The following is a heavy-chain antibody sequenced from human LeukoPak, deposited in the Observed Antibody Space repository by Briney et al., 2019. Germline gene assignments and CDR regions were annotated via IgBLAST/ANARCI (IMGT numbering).Heavy chain of an antibody. CDR1: GFTFSSYA. CDR2: IIPIFGTA. J-gene: IGHJ4*02. D-gene: IGHD2-2*01. Sequence: PGGSLRLSCAASGFTFSSYAISWVRQAPGQGLEWMGGIIPIFGTANYAQKFQGRVTITADKSTSTAYMELSSLRSEDTAVYYCASGSTSSAFDYWGQGTLVTVSS. V-gene: IGHV1-69*06. CDR3: ASGSTSSAFDY.